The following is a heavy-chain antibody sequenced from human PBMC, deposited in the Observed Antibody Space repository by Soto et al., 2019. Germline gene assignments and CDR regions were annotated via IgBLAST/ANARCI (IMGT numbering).Heavy chain of an antibody. CDR2: IYYSGST. V-gene: IGHV4-39*01. CDR1: GGSISSSSYY. Sequence: PSETLSLTCTVSGGSISSSSYYWGWIRQPPGKGLEWIGSIYYSGSTYYNPSLKSRVTISVDTSKNQFSLKLSSVTAADTAVYYCASIRRSHYDILTGLTGSYGMDVWGQGTTVTVSS. J-gene: IGHJ6*02. D-gene: IGHD3-9*01. CDR3: ASIRRSHYDILTGLTGSYGMDV.